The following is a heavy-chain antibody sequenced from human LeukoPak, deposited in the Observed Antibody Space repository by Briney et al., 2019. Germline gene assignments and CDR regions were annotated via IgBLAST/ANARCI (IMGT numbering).Heavy chain of an antibody. D-gene: IGHD3-9*01. CDR2: IYSGGST. CDR1: GFTVSSNY. CDR3: ARERYEIRDYYYVDV. Sequence: GGPLRLSCAASGFTVSSNYMSWVRQAPGKRLEWVSVIYSGGSTYYADSVKGRFTISRDNSKNTLYLQMNSLRDEDTAVYYYARERYEIRDYYYVDVWGKGTTVTVSS. V-gene: IGHV3-53*01. J-gene: IGHJ6*03.